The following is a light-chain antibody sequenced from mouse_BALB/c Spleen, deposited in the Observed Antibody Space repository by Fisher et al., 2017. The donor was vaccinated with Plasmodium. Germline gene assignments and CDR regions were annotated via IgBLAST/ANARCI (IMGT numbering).Light chain of an antibody. Sequence: DIVMTQSTATLSVTPGDRVSLSCRASQSISNYLHRYHQKSRGSPRLLIKCASQSISGIPSRFSGSGSGTDFTLSINSVDIEDFGMYFCQQSNSWPYTFGGGTKLEIK. J-gene: IGKJ2*01. V-gene: IGKV5-45*01. CDR2: CAS. CDR3: QQSNSWPYT. CDR1: QSISNY.